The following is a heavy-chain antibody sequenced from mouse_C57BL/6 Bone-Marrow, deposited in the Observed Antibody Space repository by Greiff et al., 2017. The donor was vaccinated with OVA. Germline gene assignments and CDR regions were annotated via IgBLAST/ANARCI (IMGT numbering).Heavy chain of an antibody. Sequence: VQLQQPGAELVRPGTSVKLSCKASGYTFTSYWMHWVKQRPGQGLEWIGVIDPSDSYTNYNQKFKGKATLTVDTSSSTAYMQLSSLTSEDSAVYYCAREPIITTVRDFDVWGTGTTVTVSS. D-gene: IGHD1-1*01. V-gene: IGHV1-59*01. J-gene: IGHJ1*03. CDR3: AREPIITTVRDFDV. CDR1: GYTFTSYW. CDR2: IDPSDSYT.